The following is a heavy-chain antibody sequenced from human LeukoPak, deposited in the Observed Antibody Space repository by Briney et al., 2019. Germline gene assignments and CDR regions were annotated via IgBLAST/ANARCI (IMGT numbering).Heavy chain of an antibody. V-gene: IGHV4-4*07. CDR3: TRGRGSSWYYFDS. Sequence: SETLSLTCTVSGGSISSYYWSWVRQPAGKGLEWIGRIYASGNTNYNPSLKGRVTMTVDTSKNQFSLNLSSVTAADTAVYYCTRGRGSSWYYFDSWGQGTLVTVSS. D-gene: IGHD6-13*01. CDR1: GGSISSYY. CDR2: IYASGNT. J-gene: IGHJ4*02.